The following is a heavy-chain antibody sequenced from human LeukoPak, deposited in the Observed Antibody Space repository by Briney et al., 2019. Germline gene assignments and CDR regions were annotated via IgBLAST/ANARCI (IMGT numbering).Heavy chain of an antibody. CDR1: GFIFSSYS. J-gene: IGHJ6*02. V-gene: IGHV3-23*01. Sequence: GGYLRLSFAAPGFIFSSYSMSLVRQAPGMGLEWVSVITGSGGNTYYADSVKGRFTISKDNSKNTVYLQMSSLRVDDTAVYYCAKAASSSWPSYYYGMDVWGQGTTVTVSS. D-gene: IGHD6-13*01. CDR2: ITGSGGNT. CDR3: AKAASSSWPSYYYGMDV.